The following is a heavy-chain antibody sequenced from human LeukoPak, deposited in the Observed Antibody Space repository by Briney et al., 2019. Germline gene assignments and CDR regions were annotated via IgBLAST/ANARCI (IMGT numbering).Heavy chain of an antibody. CDR1: GGSISSGVYY. J-gene: IGHJ4*02. V-gene: IGHV4-39*07. CDR2: IYYSGST. CDR3: AREGITMTPH. Sequence: PSETLSLTCTVSGGSISSGVYYWSWIRQHPGKGLEWIGSIYYSGSTYYNPSLKSRVTISVDTSKNQFSLKLSSVTAADTAVYYCAREGITMTPHWGQGTLVTVSS. D-gene: IGHD3-22*01.